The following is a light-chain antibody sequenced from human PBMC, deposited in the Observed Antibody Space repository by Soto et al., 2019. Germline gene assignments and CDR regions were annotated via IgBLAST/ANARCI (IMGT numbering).Light chain of an antibody. CDR2: GAS. CDR3: QQYDDWPPYT. Sequence: EIVMMQSPATLSVSPGERATLSCRASQSVSTNLAWYQQKPGQAPRLIIYGASTRATGIPVRFSGSGSGTEFTLTISSLQSEDFAVYFCQQYDDWPPYTFGPGTKLEIK. J-gene: IGKJ2*01. CDR1: QSVSTN. V-gene: IGKV3-15*01.